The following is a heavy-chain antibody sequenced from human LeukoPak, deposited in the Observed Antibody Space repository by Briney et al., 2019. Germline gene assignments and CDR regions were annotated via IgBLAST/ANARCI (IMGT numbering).Heavy chain of an antibody. Sequence: PSETLSLTCTVSGGSISSYYWSWIRQPAGKGLEWIGRIYTSGSTNYNPSLKSRVTISVDTSKNQFSLKLSSVTAADTAVYYCAREVNVVRWWEVYYFDYWGQGTLVTVSS. CDR2: IYTSGST. CDR3: AREVNVVRWWEVYYFDY. D-gene: IGHD1-26*01. V-gene: IGHV4-4*07. J-gene: IGHJ4*02. CDR1: GGSISSYY.